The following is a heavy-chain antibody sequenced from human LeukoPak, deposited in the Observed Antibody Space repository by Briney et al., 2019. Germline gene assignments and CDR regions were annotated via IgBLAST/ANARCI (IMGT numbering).Heavy chain of an antibody. D-gene: IGHD6-13*01. V-gene: IGHV3-30*02. CDR2: IRYDESNE. CDR1: GFTFSSYG. CDR3: ARGPVHSSSWYEDYYYSYMDV. J-gene: IGHJ6*03. Sequence: GGSLRLSCAASGFTFSSYGMSWVRQAPGKGLEWVAFIRYDESNEYYADSVKGRFTISRDNSKNTLYLQMNSLRAEDTAVYYCARGPVHSSSWYEDYYYSYMDVWGKGTTVTVSS.